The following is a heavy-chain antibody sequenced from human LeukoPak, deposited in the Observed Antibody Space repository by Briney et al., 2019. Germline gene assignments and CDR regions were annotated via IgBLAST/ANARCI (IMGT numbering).Heavy chain of an antibody. CDR3: AKDFKAVAGGMDV. D-gene: IGHD6-19*01. CDR2: ISWNSGSI. Sequence: GGSLRLSCAASGFTFDDYAMHWVRQAPGKGLEWVSGISWNSGSIGYADSVKGRFTISRDNAKNSLYLQMNSLRAEDTALYYCAKDFKAVAGGMDVWGQGTTVTVSS. CDR1: GFTFDDYA. V-gene: IGHV3-9*01. J-gene: IGHJ6*02.